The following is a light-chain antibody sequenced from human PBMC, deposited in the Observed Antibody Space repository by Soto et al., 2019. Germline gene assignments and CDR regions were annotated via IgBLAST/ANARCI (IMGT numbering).Light chain of an antibody. CDR3: LQDYNYPRT. Sequence: AIQMTQSPSSLSASVGDRITITCRASQGIRNELGWYQEKPGKAPKLLIYAASSLQSGVPSRFSGSGSGTECTLTISSLQPEDFATYYCLQDYNYPRTFGQGTKVEIK. CDR1: QGIRNE. CDR2: AAS. J-gene: IGKJ1*01. V-gene: IGKV1-6*01.